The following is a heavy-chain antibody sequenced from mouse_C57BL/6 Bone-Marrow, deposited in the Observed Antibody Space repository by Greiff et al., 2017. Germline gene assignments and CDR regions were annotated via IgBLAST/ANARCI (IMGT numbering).Heavy chain of an antibody. V-gene: IGHV1-82*01. CDR1: GYAFSSSW. CDR2: IYPGDGDT. J-gene: IGHJ2*01. D-gene: IGHD2-1*01. CDR3: ARSRGNYPFDY. Sequence: VQLQQSGPELVKPGASVKISCKASGYAFSSSWMNWVKQRPGKGLEWIGRIYPGDGDTNYNGKFKGKATLTADKSSSTAYMQLSSLTSEDSAVCFCARSRGNYPFDYWGQGTTLTVSS.